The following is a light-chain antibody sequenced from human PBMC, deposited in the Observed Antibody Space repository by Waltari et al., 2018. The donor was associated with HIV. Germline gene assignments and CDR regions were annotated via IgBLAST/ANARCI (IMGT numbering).Light chain of an antibody. CDR2: EVT. CDR1: STDLGASNR. CDR3: SSYTTSSTWV. Sequence: QSALTQPPSVSGSLGQPVTLSCTATSTDLGASNRVSWYQPSPGTAPKLRIYEVTHRPSGVPVRFSGSKSGNTASLTISGLQADDEADYYCSSYTTSSTWVFGGGTKLTVL. J-gene: IGLJ3*02. V-gene: IGLV2-18*02.